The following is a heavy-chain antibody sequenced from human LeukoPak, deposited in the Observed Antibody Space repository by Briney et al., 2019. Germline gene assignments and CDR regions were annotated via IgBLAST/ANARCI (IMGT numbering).Heavy chain of an antibody. CDR3: ASFFSPETDVKAFDI. Sequence: SETLSLTCTVSGGSISSYYWSWIRQPPGKGLEWIGYIYYSGSTNYNPSLKSRVTISVDTSKNQFSLKLSSVTAADTAAYYCASFFSPETDVKAFDIWGQGTMVTVSS. D-gene: IGHD1-1*01. V-gene: IGHV4-59*01. CDR1: GGSISSYY. CDR2: IYYSGST. J-gene: IGHJ3*02.